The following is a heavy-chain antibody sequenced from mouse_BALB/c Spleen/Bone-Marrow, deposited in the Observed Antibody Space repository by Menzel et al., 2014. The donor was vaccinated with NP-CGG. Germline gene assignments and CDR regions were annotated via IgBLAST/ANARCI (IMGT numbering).Heavy chain of an antibody. Sequence: VVKTGASVKISCKASGYSLTGYYMHWIKQSHGKSLEWIGYISCYNGASGYNQKFKGKATFTVDTSSTIAYRQFNSLTSEDSAVYYCARRMDGTNDFVYWGQGTTLTVSS. D-gene: IGHD2-1*01. CDR3: ARRMDGTNDFVY. CDR2: ISCYNGAS. J-gene: IGHJ2*01. CDR1: GYSLTGYY. V-gene: IGHV1S34*01.